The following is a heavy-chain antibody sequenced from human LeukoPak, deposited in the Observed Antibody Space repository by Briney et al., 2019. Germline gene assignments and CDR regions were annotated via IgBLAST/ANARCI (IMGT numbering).Heavy chain of an antibody. CDR2: ISAYNGNT. CDR3: ARVSRGYCSGGSCYVDY. J-gene: IGHJ4*02. V-gene: IGHV1-18*01. Sequence: ASVKVSCEASGYTFTSYGISWVRQAPGQGLEWMGWISAYNGNTNYAQKLQGRVTMTTDTSTSTAYMELRSLRSDDTAVYYCARVSRGYCSGGSCYVDYWGQGTLVTVSS. CDR1: GYTFTSYG. D-gene: IGHD2-15*01.